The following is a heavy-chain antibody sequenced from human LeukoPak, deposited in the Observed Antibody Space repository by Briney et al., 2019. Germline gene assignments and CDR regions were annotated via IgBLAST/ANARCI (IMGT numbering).Heavy chain of an antibody. CDR2: INHSGST. D-gene: IGHD3-10*01. CDR1: GGSFSGYY. CDR3: ARGSRGGAFDI. J-gene: IGHJ3*02. Sequence: PSQTLSLTCAVYGGSFSGYYWSWIRQPPGQGLEWIGEINHSGSTNYHPSLKSRVTISVDTSKNQFSLKLSSVTAADTAVYYCARGSRGGAFDIWGQGTMVTVSS. V-gene: IGHV4-34*01.